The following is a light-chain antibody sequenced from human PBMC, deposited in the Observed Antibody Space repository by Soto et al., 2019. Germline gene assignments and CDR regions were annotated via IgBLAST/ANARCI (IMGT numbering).Light chain of an antibody. Sequence: SPASVSVSPRETATLSCRASQSINRYLAWYQQKPGKAPKLLIYAASSLQSGVPSRFSGSGSGTDFTLTISSLQPEDFATYSSHPSYNPIRFGGGTKV. J-gene: IGKJ4*01. CDR3: HPSYNPIR. CDR1: QSINRY. CDR2: AAS. V-gene: IGKV1-39*01.